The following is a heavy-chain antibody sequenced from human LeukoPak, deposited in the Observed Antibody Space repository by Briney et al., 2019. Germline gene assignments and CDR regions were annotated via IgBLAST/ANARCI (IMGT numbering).Heavy chain of an antibody. V-gene: IGHV4-31*03. Sequence: KPSETLSLTCTVSGGSISSGGYYWSWIRQHPGKGLEWIGYIYYSGSTYYNPSLKSRVTISVDTSKNQFSLKLSSVTAADTAVYYCARGVGAYDSSGYYFSGGSSHFDYWGQGTLVPVSS. CDR1: GGSISSGGYY. D-gene: IGHD3-22*01. CDR2: IYYSGST. CDR3: ARGVGAYDSSGYYFSGGSSHFDY. J-gene: IGHJ4*02.